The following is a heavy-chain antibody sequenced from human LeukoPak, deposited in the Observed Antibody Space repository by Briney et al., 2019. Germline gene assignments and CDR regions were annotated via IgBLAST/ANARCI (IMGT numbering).Heavy chain of an antibody. CDR1: GFTFSSYS. J-gene: IGHJ5*02. V-gene: IGHV3-21*01. Sequence: PGGSLRLSCAASGFTFSSYSMNWVRQAPGKGLEWVSSISSSSSYIYYADSVEGRFTISRDNAKNSLYLQMNSLRAEDTAVYYCARSVGIAARPNWFDPWGQGTLVTVSS. CDR3: ARSVGIAARPNWFDP. D-gene: IGHD6-6*01. CDR2: ISSSSSYI.